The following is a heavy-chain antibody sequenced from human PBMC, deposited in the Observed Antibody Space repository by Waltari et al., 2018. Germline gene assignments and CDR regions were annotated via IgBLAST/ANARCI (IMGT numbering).Heavy chain of an antibody. J-gene: IGHJ4*02. CDR1: GGSISSYY. CDR2: IYYMGST. Sequence: QVQLQESGPGLVKPSETLSLTCTVSGGSISSYYWSWIRQPPGKGLEWIGYIYYMGSTNYNPSLKSRVTISVDTSKNQFSLKLSSVTAADTAVYYCARGYCSSTSCYPVDYWGQGTLVTVSS. D-gene: IGHD2-2*01. V-gene: IGHV4-59*01. CDR3: ARGYCSSTSCYPVDY.